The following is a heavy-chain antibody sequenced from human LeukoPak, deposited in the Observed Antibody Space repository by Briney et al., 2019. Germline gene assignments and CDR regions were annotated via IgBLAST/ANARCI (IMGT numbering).Heavy chain of an antibody. CDR1: GYSFTSYW. V-gene: IGHV5-51*01. Sequence: GESLKISCKGSGYSFTSYWIGWVRQMPGKGLEWMGIIYPGDSDTRYSPSFQGQVTISADKSISTAYLQWGSLKASDTAMYYCARLNDVVVVVAATQGYFDYWGQGTLVTVSS. J-gene: IGHJ4*02. D-gene: IGHD2-15*01. CDR2: IYPGDSDT. CDR3: ARLNDVVVVVAATQGYFDY.